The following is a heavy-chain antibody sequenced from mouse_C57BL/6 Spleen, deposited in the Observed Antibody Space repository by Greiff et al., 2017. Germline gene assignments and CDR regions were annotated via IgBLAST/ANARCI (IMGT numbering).Heavy chain of an antibody. J-gene: IGHJ2*01. V-gene: IGHV1-54*01. CDR1: GYAFTNYL. Sequence: QVQLQQSGAELVRPGTSVKVSCKASGYAFTNYLIEWVKQRPGQGLEWIGVINPGSGGTNSNEKFKGKATLTADKSSSTAYMQLSSVTYEDSAVYLCARRGSSGDFDYWGQGTTLTVSS. D-gene: IGHD1-1*01. CDR2: INPGSGGT. CDR3: ARRGSSGDFDY.